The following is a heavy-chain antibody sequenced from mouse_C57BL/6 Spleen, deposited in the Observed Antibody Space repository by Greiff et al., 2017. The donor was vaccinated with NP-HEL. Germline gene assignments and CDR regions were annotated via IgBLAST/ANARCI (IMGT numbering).Heavy chain of an antibody. Sequence: QVQLQQPGAELVMPGASVKLSCKASGYTFTSYWMHWVKQRPGQGLEWIGEIDPSDSYTNYNQKFKGKSTLTVDKSSSTVYMQLSSLTSEDSAVYYCARAMIKNAMDYWGQGTSVTVSS. CDR1: GYTFTSYW. D-gene: IGHD2-4*01. CDR3: ARAMIKNAMDY. V-gene: IGHV1-69*01. CDR2: IDPSDSYT. J-gene: IGHJ4*01.